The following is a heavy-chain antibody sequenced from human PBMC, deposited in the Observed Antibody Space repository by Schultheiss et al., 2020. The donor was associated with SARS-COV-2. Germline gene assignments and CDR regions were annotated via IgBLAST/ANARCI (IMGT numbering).Heavy chain of an antibody. CDR3: ARDRGGVVVPVERFDP. CDR2: ISAYNGNT. CDR1: GYTFTSYG. D-gene: IGHD2-2*01. Sequence: ASVKVSCKASGYTFTSYGISWVRQAPGQGLEWMGWISAYNGNTNYAQKLQGRITMTTDTSTSTAYMELRSLRSDDTAVYYCARDRGGVVVPVERFDPWGQGTLVTVSS. J-gene: IGHJ5*02. V-gene: IGHV1-18*01.